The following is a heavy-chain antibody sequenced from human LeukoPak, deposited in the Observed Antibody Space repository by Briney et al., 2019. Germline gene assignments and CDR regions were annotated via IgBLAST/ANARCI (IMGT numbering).Heavy chain of an antibody. D-gene: IGHD2-15*01. CDR3: ARVSGLEYCSGGSCLEVGY. CDR1: GFTFSSYD. CDR2: ISSSSSYI. V-gene: IGHV3-21*01. Sequence: GGSLRLSCAASGFTFSSYDMNWVRQAPGKGLEWVSSISSSSSYIYYADSVKGRFTISRDNAKNSLYLQMNSLRAEDTAVYYCARVSGLEYCSGGSCLEVGYWGQGTLATVSS. J-gene: IGHJ4*02.